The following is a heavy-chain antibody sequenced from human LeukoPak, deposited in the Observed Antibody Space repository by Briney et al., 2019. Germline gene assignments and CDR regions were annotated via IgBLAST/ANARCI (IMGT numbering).Heavy chain of an antibody. CDR1: GYRFSDYW. D-gene: IGHD6-13*01. CDR2: IYPGDSDT. V-gene: IGHV5-51*01. CDR3: ARLTRNTTTWYGFDH. Sequence: GESLKISCKGSGYRFSDYWIAWVRQMPGGGLECMGLIYPGDSDTRYSPSFQGQVTISADRSITTAYLQWSSLEASDTAMYYCARLTRNTTTWYGFDHWGQGTLVTVSS. J-gene: IGHJ4*02.